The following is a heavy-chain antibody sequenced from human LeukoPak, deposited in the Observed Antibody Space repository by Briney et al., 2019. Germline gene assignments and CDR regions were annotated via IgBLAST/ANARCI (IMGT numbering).Heavy chain of an antibody. CDR1: GFTFSSYA. Sequence: SGGSLTLSCAASGFTFSSYAMSWVRQAPGKGREWVSAISGSGGSTYYAGSVKGRFTISRDNSKNTLYLQMNSQRAEDTAVYYCAKDSMIVVVTTLDYWGQGTLVTVSS. V-gene: IGHV3-23*01. CDR2: ISGSGGST. J-gene: IGHJ4*02. D-gene: IGHD3-22*01. CDR3: AKDSMIVVVTTLDY.